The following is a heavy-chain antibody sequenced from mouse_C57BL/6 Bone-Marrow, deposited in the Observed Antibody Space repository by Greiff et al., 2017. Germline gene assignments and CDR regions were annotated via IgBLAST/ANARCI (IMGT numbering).Heavy chain of an antibody. D-gene: IGHD2-3*01. V-gene: IGHV1-81*01. CDR3: ARLGWLTLKWDY. J-gene: IGHJ4*01. CDR2: IYPRSGNT. Sequence: VQLQQSGAELARPGASVKLSCKASGYTFTSYGISWVKQRTGQGLEWIGEIYPRSGNTYYSEKFKGKATLTADKSSSTAYMELRSLTSDDSAVYFCARLGWLTLKWDYWGQGTSVTVSS. CDR1: GYTFTSYG.